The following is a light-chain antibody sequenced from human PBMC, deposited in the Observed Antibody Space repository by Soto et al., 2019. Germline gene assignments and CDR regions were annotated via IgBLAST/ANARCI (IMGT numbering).Light chain of an antibody. V-gene: IGKV3-15*01. CDR3: QEYLQWPPGM. CDR2: DTS. J-gene: IGKJ1*01. CDR1: QSVSNN. Sequence: EIVLTQSPGTLSLSPGERATLSCRASQSVSNNYLAWYQQKPGQVPRLLIYDTSTRAPGISARFSGSGSGTEFTLTISTLQSEDFAVYYCQEYLQWPPGMFGQGTKVDIK.